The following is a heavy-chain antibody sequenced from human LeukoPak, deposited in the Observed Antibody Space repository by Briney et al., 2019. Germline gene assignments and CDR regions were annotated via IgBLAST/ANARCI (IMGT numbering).Heavy chain of an antibody. CDR1: RFTFSSYW. CDR2: IKKDGSER. V-gene: IGHV3-7*01. CDR3: ARESGAGPFDY. J-gene: IGHJ4*02. D-gene: IGHD3-10*01. Sequence: PGGSLRLSCAASRFTFSSYWMSWIRQAPGKGLEWVANIKKDGSERYFVDSVKGRFTISRDNAKTSLYLQMISLRADDTAVYYCARESGAGPFDYWGQGTLVTVSS.